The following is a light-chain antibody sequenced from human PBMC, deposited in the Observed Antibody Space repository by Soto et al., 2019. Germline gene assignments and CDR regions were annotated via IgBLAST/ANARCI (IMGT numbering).Light chain of an antibody. CDR2: DAS. CDR1: QNINTY. Sequence: IQMTQSPYSLSAAVGDRVTIACRASQNINTYLNWYQQKPGKAPKLLIYDASSLESGVPSRFSGSGSGTDFTLTISSLQPEDFATYYCQQFNNYLALTFGGGTKVEIK. CDR3: QQFNNYLALT. J-gene: IGKJ4*01. V-gene: IGKV1D-13*01.